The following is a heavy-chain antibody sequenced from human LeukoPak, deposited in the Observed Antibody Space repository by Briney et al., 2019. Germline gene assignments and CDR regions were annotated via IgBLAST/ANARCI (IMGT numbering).Heavy chain of an antibody. CDR3: ARDYYDSSGYYPWGY. CDR2: INQDGSEK. Sequence: SGGSLRLSCAASGFTFTSYWMSWVRQAPGKGLEWVANINQDGSEKYYVDSVKGRFTISRDNAKNSVYLQMNSLRAEDTAVYYCARDYYDSSGYYPWGYWGQGTLVTVSS. V-gene: IGHV3-7*01. J-gene: IGHJ4*02. CDR1: GFTFTSYW. D-gene: IGHD3-22*01.